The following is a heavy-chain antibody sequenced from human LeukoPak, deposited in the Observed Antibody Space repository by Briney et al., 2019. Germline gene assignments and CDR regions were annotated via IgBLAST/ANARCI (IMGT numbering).Heavy chain of an antibody. V-gene: IGHV3-21*01. CDR3: ARSRGISASPNWFDP. J-gene: IGHJ5*02. CDR1: GFTFSSYS. Sequence: GGSLRLSCAASGFTFSSYSMNWVRQAPGKGLEWVSSISSSSSYIYYADSVKGRFTISRNNSKNTLYLQMGSLRIEDMGVYYCARSRGISASPNWFDPWGQGTLVTVSS. CDR2: ISSSSSYI. D-gene: IGHD3-3*02.